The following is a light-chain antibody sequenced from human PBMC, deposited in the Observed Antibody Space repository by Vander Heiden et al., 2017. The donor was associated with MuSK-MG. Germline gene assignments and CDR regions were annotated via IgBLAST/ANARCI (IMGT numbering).Light chain of an antibody. CDR1: QSVRSNF. J-gene: IGKJ5*01. CDR2: GAS. CDR3: QQDGNSPVT. Sequence: ETVLTQSPGTLSLSPGERATLSCRASQSVRSNFLAWYQQRPGQPPRLLIYGASSRPTGIPDRISGSGSGTDFTLTISRLEPEDFAVYYCQQDGNSPVTFGQGTRLXIK. V-gene: IGKV3-20*01.